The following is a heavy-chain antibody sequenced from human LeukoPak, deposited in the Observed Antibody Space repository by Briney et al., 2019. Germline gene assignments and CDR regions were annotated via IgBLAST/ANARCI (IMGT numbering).Heavy chain of an antibody. CDR3: ARGRPHGNDY. CDR2: IASDGSST. D-gene: IGHD4-23*01. J-gene: IGHJ4*02. Sequence: GGSLRLSCAACGFTFSSYSMNWVRQAPGKGLVWVSRIASDGSSTTYADSVKGRFSISRDNAKNTLYLQMNSLRVEDTAVYYCARGRPHGNDYWGQGTLVTVSS. V-gene: IGHV3-74*01. CDR1: GFTFSSYS.